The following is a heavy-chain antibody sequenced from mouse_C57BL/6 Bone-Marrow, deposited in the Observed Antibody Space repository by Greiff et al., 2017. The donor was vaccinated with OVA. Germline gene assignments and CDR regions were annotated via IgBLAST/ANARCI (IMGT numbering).Heavy chain of an antibody. Sequence: QVQLQQSGAELVRPGASVTLSCKASGYTFTDYEMHWVKQTPVHGLEWIGAIDPETGGTAYNQKFKGKAILTADKSSSTAYMELRSLTSEDSAVYYCTRGWGCLDYWGQGTTLTVSS. CDR3: TRGWGCLDY. CDR1: GYTFTDYE. V-gene: IGHV1-15*01. D-gene: IGHD2-3*01. CDR2: IDPETGGT. J-gene: IGHJ2*01.